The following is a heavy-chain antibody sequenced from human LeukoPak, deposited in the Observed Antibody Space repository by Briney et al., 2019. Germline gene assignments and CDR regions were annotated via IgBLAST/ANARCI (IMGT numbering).Heavy chain of an antibody. V-gene: IGHV3-48*01. CDR1: GFTFNDYN. J-gene: IGHJ4*02. CDR3: TTAGSSWF. CDR2: ITSTSKTT. D-gene: IGHD6-13*01. Sequence: GGSLRLSCAASGFTFNDYNFNWVRQAPGKGLEWLSYITSTSKTTYYAASVKGRFTISRDTAKNSVYLQMNSLKTEDTAVYYCTTAGSSWFWGQGTLVTVSS.